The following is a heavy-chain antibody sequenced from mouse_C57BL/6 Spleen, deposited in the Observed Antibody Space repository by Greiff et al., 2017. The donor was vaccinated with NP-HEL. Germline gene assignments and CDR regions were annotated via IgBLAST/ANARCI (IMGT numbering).Heavy chain of an antibody. V-gene: IGHV1-64*01. CDR2: IHPNSGRT. J-gene: IGHJ1*03. Sequence: QVQLQQPGAELVKPGASVKLSCKASGYTFTSYWMHWVKQRPGQGLEWIGMIHPNSGRTNYNEKFKSKATLTVDKSSSTAYMQLSSLTSEDAAVYYCARGMVTTGFWYFDVWGTGTTVTVSS. D-gene: IGHD2-2*01. CDR3: ARGMVTTGFWYFDV. CDR1: GYTFTSYW.